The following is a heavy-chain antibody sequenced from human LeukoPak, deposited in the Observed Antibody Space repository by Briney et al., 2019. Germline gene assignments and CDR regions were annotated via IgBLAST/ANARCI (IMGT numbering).Heavy chain of an antibody. V-gene: IGHV3-30*02. CDR2: IRYDGSNK. Sequence: PGGSLRLSCAASGFTFSSYGMHWVRQAPGKGLEWVAFIRYDGSNKYYADSVKGRFTISRDNSKNTLYLQMNSLRAEDTAVYYCAKVGGPGYCSSTSCSFDYWGQGTLVTVSS. J-gene: IGHJ4*02. D-gene: IGHD2-2*01. CDR1: GFTFSSYG. CDR3: AKVGGPGYCSSTSCSFDY.